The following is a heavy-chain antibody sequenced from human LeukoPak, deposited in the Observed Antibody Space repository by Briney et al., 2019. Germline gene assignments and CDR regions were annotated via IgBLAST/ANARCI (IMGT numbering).Heavy chain of an antibody. CDR2: ISSSSSYI. CDR3: ARESAPRPAAGPNWLDP. D-gene: IGHD6-13*01. CDR1: GFTFSSYS. V-gene: IGHV3-21*01. Sequence: GGSLRLSCAASGFTFSSYSMNWVRQAPGKGLEWVSSISSSSSYIYYADSVKGRFTISRDNAKNSLYLQMNSLRAEDTAVYYCARESAPRPAAGPNWLDPWGQGTLVTVSS. J-gene: IGHJ5*02.